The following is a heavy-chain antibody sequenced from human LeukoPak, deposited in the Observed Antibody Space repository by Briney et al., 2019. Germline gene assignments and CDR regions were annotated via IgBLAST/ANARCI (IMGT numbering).Heavy chain of an antibody. CDR3: ASRSHKTIVGADTREVGDY. CDR2: IIPMMGIA. Sequence: ASVKVSCKASGGTLRRHTITWVRQAPGQGLELMGRIIPMMGIANYAQKFQGRVTITADTSTDTAYMDLISLRSEDTAVYYCASRSHKTIVGADTREVGDYWGQGTLVTVSS. CDR1: GGTLRRHT. D-gene: IGHD6-19*01. V-gene: IGHV1-69*02. J-gene: IGHJ4*02.